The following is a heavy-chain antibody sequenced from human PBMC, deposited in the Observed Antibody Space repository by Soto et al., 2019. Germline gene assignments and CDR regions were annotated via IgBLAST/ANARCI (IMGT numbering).Heavy chain of an antibody. Sequence: SLRLSCAASGFTFSSYSMNWVRQAPGKGLEWVSYISSSSSTIYYADSVKGRFTISRDNAKNSLYLQMNSLRDEDTAVYYCARDLFDSGYDSGMDVWGQGTTVTVSS. CDR3: ARDLFDSGYDSGMDV. D-gene: IGHD5-12*01. CDR2: ISSSSSTI. CDR1: GFTFSSYS. V-gene: IGHV3-48*02. J-gene: IGHJ6*02.